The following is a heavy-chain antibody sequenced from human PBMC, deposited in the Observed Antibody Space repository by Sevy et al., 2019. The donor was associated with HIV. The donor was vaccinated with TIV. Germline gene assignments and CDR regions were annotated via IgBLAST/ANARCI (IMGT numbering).Heavy chain of an antibody. V-gene: IGHV3-48*03. CDR2: ITSSGSTK. CDR3: ARDLPPSATTVAHFDY. CDR1: GFSFSSYE. J-gene: IGHJ4*02. Sequence: GGSLRLSCAASGFSFSSYEMNWVRQAPGKGLEWVSFITSSGSTKHYSDSVRGRFTISRDNTKYSLSLQMNSLRAEDTAIYYCARDLPPSATTVAHFDYWGQRTLVTVSS. D-gene: IGHD4-17*01.